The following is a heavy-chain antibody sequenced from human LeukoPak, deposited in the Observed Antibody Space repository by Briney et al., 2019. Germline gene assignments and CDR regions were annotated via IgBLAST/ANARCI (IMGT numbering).Heavy chain of an antibody. CDR3: ARWGAGRTSDY. D-gene: IGHD1-26*01. V-gene: IGHV3-48*01. CDR1: GFTFSTYS. CDR2: ISTSSSII. J-gene: IGHJ4*02. Sequence: GGSLRLSCAASGFTFSTYSMNWVRQAPGKGLEWVSYISTSSSIIYYADSVKGRFTISRDNFKNTLFLQMNSLRADDTAVYYCARWGAGRTSDYWGQGTLVTVSS.